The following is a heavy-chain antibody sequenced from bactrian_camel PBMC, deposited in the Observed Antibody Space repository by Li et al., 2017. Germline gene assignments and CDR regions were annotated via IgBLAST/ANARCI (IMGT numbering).Heavy chain of an antibody. J-gene: IGHJ4*01. CDR2: IAMDGST. V-gene: IGHV3S53*01. CDR1: GYTKC. D-gene: IGHD6*01. Sequence: HVQLVESGGGSVQPGGSLRLHCATSGYTKCMAWLRQVTGREREAVASIAMDGSTSNIDSVKGRFTISGDNAKNTLYLELNSLKTEDTAMYYCTPRSYGGSWYENWGHGTQVTVS. CDR3: TPRSYGGSWYEN.